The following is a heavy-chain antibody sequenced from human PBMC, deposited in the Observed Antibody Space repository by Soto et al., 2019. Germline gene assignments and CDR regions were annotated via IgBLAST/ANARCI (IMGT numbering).Heavy chain of an antibody. J-gene: IGHJ6*02. D-gene: IGHD2-2*01. CDR3: ARHVPYCSDTSHCAYGMDV. Sequence: SETLSLTCAVCGGSISTHYWNWIRQPPWKGLEWIGYIYYTGSTDYSPSLKRRITISVDTSKNQFSLKLSSVTAADTAVYYCARHVPYCSDTSHCAYGMDVWGQGTTVTVSS. V-gene: IGHV4-59*08. CDR1: GGSISTHY. CDR2: IYYTGST.